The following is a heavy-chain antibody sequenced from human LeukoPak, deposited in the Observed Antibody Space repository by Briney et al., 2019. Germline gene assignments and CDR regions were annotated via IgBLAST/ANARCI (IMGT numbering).Heavy chain of an antibody. D-gene: IGHD3-16*02. CDR1: GFTFGDYA. CDR3: TNVWGSYRRIDY. V-gene: IGHV3-49*04. Sequence: GGSLRLSCTASGFTFGDYAMSWVRQAPGKGLEWVGFIRSKAYGGTTEYAASVKARFIISRDDSKSIAYLQMNSLKTEDTAVYYCTNVWGSYRRIDYWGQGTLVTVSS. CDR2: IRSKAYGGTT. J-gene: IGHJ4*02.